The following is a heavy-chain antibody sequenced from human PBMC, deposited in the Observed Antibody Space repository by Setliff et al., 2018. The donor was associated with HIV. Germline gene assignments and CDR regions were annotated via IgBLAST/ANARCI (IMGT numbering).Heavy chain of an antibody. CDR3: ARQTRNRYDVLTGYSVL. J-gene: IGHJ4*02. CDR1: GDSIISDTYY. CDR2: IFYTGST. V-gene: IGHV4-39*01. D-gene: IGHD3-9*01. Sequence: TLSLPCSVSGDSIISDTYYWGWIRQPPGKGPEWIASIFYTGSTFYTSSLKSRVRISMDKPKNQFSLELTSVTTEDTAVFYCARQTRNRYDVLTGYSVLWGQGILVTVSS.